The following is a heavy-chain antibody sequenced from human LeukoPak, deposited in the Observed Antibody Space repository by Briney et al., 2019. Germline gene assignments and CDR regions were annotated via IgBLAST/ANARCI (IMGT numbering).Heavy chain of an antibody. V-gene: IGHV1-8*03. J-gene: IGHJ5*02. CDR1: GYTFTSYD. D-gene: IGHD3-10*01. CDR3: ARGNYYGSGSVRGDNWFDP. CDR2: MKPNSGNT. Sequence: GASVKVSCTSAGYTFTSYDINWGRQATGQGLGWMGWMKPNSGNTGYAKKFQGRVTITRNTSISTDYKELSSLRSEDTAVYYCARGNYYGSGSVRGDNWFDPWGQGTLVTVSS.